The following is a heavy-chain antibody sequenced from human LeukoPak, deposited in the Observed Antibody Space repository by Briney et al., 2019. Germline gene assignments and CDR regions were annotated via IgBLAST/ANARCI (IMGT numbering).Heavy chain of an antibody. Sequence: ASVKVSCKASGYTFTSYGISWVRQAPGQGLEWMGWISAYNGNTNYAQKFQGRVTMTRDMSTSTVYMELSSLRSEDTAVYYCARTPNSGYDFHYYYYYMDVWGKGTTVTVSS. CDR3: ARTPNSGYDFHYYYYYMDV. CDR1: GYTFTSYG. CDR2: ISAYNGNT. D-gene: IGHD5-12*01. V-gene: IGHV1-18*01. J-gene: IGHJ6*03.